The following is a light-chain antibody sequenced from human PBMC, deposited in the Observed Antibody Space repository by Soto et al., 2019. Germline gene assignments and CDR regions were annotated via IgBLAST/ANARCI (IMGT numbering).Light chain of an antibody. J-gene: IGLJ3*02. V-gene: IGLV3-9*01. CDR1: NIGSEN. CDR3: QVWDSSTQV. CDR2: RES. Sequence: SYELTQPLSVSVALGQTARITCGGNNIGSENVHWYQQRPGQAPVLVIYRESNRPSGIPERFSGSNSGNTATLTITRAQAGDEADYYCQVWDSSTQVFGGGTKLTVL.